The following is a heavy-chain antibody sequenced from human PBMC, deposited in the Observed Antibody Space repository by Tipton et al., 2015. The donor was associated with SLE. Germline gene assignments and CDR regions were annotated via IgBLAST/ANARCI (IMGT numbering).Heavy chain of an antibody. CDR1: GGSISSGAYY. J-gene: IGHJ6*02. Sequence: GLVKPSQTLSLTCTVSGGSISSGAYYWSWIRQHPGKGLEWIGCIYYSGSTDYYDPSLESRVSISIDTSKNEFPLKLSSVTAADTAVYYCAREGDSSANFYYYGVNVWGQGTTVTVSS. V-gene: IGHV4-31*03. CDR3: AREGDSSANFYYYGVNV. D-gene: IGHD2-21*01. CDR2: IYYSGSTD.